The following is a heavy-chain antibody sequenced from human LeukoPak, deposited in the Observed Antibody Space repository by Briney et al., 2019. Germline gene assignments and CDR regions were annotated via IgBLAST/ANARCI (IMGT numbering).Heavy chain of an antibody. CDR3: ARGYSSSSVGFDY. D-gene: IGHD6-6*01. V-gene: IGHV4-59*01. J-gene: IGHJ4*02. Sequence: ASETLSLTCTVSGGSISSYYWSWIRQPPGKGLEWIGYIYYSGSTNYNPSLKSRVTISVDTSKSQFSLKLSSVTAADTAVYYCARGYSSSSVGFDYWGQGTLVTVSS. CDR2: IYYSGST. CDR1: GGSISSYY.